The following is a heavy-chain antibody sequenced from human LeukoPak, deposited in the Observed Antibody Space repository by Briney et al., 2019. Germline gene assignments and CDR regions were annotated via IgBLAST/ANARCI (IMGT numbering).Heavy chain of an antibody. CDR3: ARGYRYYYYGMDV. J-gene: IGHJ6*02. D-gene: IGHD3-16*02. V-gene: IGHV3-74*01. Sequence: PGGSLRLSCAASGFTFSKYEMNWVRQAPGKGLVWVSRINSDGSSTNYADSVKGRFTISRDNAKNTLYLQMNSLRAEDTAVYYCARGYRYYYYGMDVWGQGTTVTVSS. CDR2: INSDGSST. CDR1: GFTFSKYE.